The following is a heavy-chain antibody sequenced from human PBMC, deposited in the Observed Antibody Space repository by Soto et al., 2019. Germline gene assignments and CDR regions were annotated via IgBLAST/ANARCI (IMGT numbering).Heavy chain of an antibody. CDR2: ISYDGSNK. CDR1: GLTFLRHG. V-gene: IGHV3-30*18. D-gene: IGHD2-15*01. CDR3: AKDRGSGGSPSYYYGMDV. J-gene: IGHJ6*02. Sequence: HPGGSLRLSCAASGLTFLRHGMHWVRQAPGKGLEWVAVISYDGSNKYYADSVKGRFTISRDNSKNTLYLQMNSLRAEDTAVYYCAKDRGSGGSPSYYYGMDVWGQGTTVTVSS.